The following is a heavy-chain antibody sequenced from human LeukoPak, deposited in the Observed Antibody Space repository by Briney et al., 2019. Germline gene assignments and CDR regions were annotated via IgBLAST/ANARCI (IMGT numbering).Heavy chain of an antibody. J-gene: IGHJ4*02. D-gene: IGHD6-19*01. V-gene: IGHV3-9*01. CDR1: GFTFDDYA. CDR2: ISWNSGSI. Sequence: GGSLRLSCAASGFTFDDYAMHWVRQAPGKGLEWVSGISWNSGSIGYADSVKGRFTISRDNAKNSLYLQMNSLRAEDTALYYCAKDKEGIAVAGQYFDYWGQGTLVTVSS. CDR3: AKDKEGIAVAGQYFDY.